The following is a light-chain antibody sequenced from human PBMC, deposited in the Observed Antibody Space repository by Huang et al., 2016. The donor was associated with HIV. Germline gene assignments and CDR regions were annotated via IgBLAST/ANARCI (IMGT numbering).Light chain of an antibody. CDR1: RSVTSSY. CDR2: GAF. V-gene: IGKV3-20*01. CDR3: QQYGSSPYT. Sequence: EIVLTQSPGTLSLSPGERATLSCRASRSVTSSYLAWYQQKPGQAPRLLIYGAFSRDKGIPDRFSGSGSGTDFTLTISRREPEDFAVYYCQQYGSSPYTFGQGTKLEIK. J-gene: IGKJ2*01.